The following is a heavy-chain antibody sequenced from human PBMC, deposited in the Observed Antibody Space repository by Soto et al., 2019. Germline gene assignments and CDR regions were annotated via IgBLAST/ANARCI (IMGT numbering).Heavy chain of an antibody. CDR2: IYHSGST. J-gene: IGHJ4*02. V-gene: IGHV4-4*02. D-gene: IGHD3-9*01. CDR1: GGSISRSNW. CDR3: ARSITFDWLFFDN. Sequence: PSETLSLTCAVSGGSISRSNWWSWVRQPPGKGLEWIGEIYHSGSTNYHPSLKSRVTISVGKSKNQFSLKLTSLTAADTAVYYCARSITFDWLFFDNWGQGTLVTVSS.